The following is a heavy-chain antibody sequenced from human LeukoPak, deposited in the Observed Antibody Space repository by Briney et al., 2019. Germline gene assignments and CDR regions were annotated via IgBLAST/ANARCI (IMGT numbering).Heavy chain of an antibody. V-gene: IGHV3-73*01. Sequence: GGSLRLSCAASGFTLSGSATHWVRQASGKGLEWVGRIRNKVSNYATTYTASVKGRFTISRDDSTNTAYLQMNSLKTDDTAMYYCTRHFGIQPFDPWGQGTLVTVSS. CDR2: IRNKVSNYAT. J-gene: IGHJ5*02. CDR3: TRHFGIQPFDP. D-gene: IGHD5-18*01. CDR1: GFTLSGSA.